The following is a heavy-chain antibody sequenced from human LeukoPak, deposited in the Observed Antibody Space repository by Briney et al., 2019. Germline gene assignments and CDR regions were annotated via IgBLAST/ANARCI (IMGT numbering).Heavy chain of an antibody. CDR2: IWYDGSNK. Sequence: GRSLRLSCAASGFTFSSYGMHWVRQAPGKGLEWVAVIWYDGSNKYYADSVKGRFTISRENSKNTLYLQMNSLRAEDTAVYYCAKSGNLYYYYYMDVWGKGTTVTVSS. CDR1: GFTFSSYG. D-gene: IGHD4-23*01. CDR3: AKSGNLYYYYYMDV. V-gene: IGHV3-33*06. J-gene: IGHJ6*03.